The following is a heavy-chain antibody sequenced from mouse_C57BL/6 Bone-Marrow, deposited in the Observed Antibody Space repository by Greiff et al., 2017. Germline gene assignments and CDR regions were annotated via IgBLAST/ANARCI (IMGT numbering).Heavy chain of an antibody. V-gene: IGHV1-81*01. D-gene: IGHD1-3*01. Sequence: QVQLQQPGAELARPGASVKLSCKASGYTFTSYGISWVKQRTGQGLEWIGEIYPRSGNTYYNEKFKGKATLTADKSSSTAYMELRSLTSEDSAVYFCARDNDYAMDYWGQGTSDTVSS. CDR3: ARDNDYAMDY. CDR1: GYTFTSYG. J-gene: IGHJ4*01. CDR2: IYPRSGNT.